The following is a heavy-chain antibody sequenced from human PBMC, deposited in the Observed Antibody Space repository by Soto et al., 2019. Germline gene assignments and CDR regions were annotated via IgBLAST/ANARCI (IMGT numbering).Heavy chain of an antibody. CDR2: IYYSGST. CDR3: ARGLTGDYDDY. V-gene: IGHV4-59*01. Sequence: SETLSLTCTVSGGSISSYYWSWIRQPPGKGLEWIGYIYYSGSTNYNPSLKSRVTISVDTSKNQFSLKLSSVTAADTAVYYCARGLTGDYDDYWGQGTLVTVSS. CDR1: GGSISSYY. J-gene: IGHJ4*02. D-gene: IGHD2-8*02.